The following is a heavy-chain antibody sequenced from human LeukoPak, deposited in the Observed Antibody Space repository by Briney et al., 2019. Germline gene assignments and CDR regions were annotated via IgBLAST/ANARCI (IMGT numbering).Heavy chain of an antibody. V-gene: IGHV3-23*01. CDR3: AKVDGRHSGWYEGGEFDY. D-gene: IGHD6-19*01. J-gene: IGHJ4*02. CDR1: GFTFSSYA. Sequence: PGGSLRLSCAASGFTFSSYAMSWVRQAPGKGLEWVSAISGSGGSTYYADSVKGRFTISRDNSKNTLYLQMNSLRAEDTAVYYCAKVDGRHSGWYEGGEFDYWGQGTLVTVSS. CDR2: ISGSGGST.